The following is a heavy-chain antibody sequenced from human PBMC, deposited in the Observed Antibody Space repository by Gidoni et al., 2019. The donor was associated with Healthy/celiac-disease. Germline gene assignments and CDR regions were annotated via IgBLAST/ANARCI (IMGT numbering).Heavy chain of an antibody. CDR3: ARETYYYDSSGYYFFDY. Sequence: QVQLQESGPGLVKPSQTLSLTCTVSGGSIRSGSYYWRWIRQPAGKGLEWIGRIYTSGSTNYNPSLKSRVTISVDTSKNQFSLKLSSVTAADTAVYYCARETYYYDSSGYYFFDYWGQGTLVTVSS. J-gene: IGHJ4*02. V-gene: IGHV4-61*02. CDR1: GGSIRSGSYY. CDR2: IYTSGST. D-gene: IGHD3-22*01.